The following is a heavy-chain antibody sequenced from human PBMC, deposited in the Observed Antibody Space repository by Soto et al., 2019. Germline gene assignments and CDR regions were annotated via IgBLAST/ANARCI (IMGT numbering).Heavy chain of an antibody. CDR1: GFTFSTYW. D-gene: IGHD2-15*01. J-gene: IGHJ4*02. CDR3: VCRGNFFIY. Sequence: EVQLVESGGGLVQHGGSLRLSCAASGFTFSTYWMTWVRQPPGKGLEWVANMDQDGSETYYVDSVRGRFTGSRDNAKNSLYLQTNSLRVQDTAVYYCVCRGNFFIYWGQGTLVTVSP. CDR2: MDQDGSET. V-gene: IGHV3-7*01.